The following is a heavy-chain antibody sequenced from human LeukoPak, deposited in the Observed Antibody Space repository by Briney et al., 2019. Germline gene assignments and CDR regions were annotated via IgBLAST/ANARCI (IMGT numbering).Heavy chain of an antibody. D-gene: IGHD5-18*01. CDR3: ARTWIPVPFDY. J-gene: IGHJ4*02. V-gene: IGHV4-39*01. Sequence: SETLSLTCTVSGGSISSSSYYWGWIRQPPGKGLEWIGSIYYNGSTYYNPSLKSRVTISVDTSKTQFSLKLSSVTAADTAVYYCARTWIPVPFDYWGQGTLVTVSS. CDR1: GGSISSSSYY. CDR2: IYYNGST.